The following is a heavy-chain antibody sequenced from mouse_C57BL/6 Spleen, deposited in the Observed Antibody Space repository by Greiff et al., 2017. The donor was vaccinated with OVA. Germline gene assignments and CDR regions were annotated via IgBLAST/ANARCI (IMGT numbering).Heavy chain of an antibody. CDR3: ARGYGSSYNYAMDY. J-gene: IGHJ4*01. V-gene: IGHV1-64*01. CDR1: GYTFTSYW. CDR2: IHPNSGST. Sequence: QVQLQQPGAELVKPGASVKLSCKASGYTFTSYWMHWVKQRPGQGLEWIGMIHPNSGSTNYNEKFKRKATLTVDKSSSTAYMQLSSLTSEDSAIYYCARGYGSSYNYAMDYWGQGTSVTVSS. D-gene: IGHD1-1*01.